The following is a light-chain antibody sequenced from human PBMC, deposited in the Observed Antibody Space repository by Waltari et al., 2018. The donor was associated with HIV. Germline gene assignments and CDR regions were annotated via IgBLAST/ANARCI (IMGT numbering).Light chain of an antibody. J-gene: IGLJ3*02. Sequence: YVLTQEPSESVAPGTTATFRCGGGKIGDKSVHWAQQKPGQAPLLVISDDINRPSGIPDRFSGHNSGNTATLTISRVETGDEAVYYCQVWDTISDHWVFGGGTRLTVL. CDR1: KIGDKS. V-gene: IGLV3-21*04. CDR2: DDI. CDR3: QVWDTISDHWV.